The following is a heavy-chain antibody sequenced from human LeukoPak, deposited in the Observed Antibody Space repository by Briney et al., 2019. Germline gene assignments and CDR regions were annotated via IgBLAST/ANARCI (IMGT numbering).Heavy chain of an antibody. V-gene: IGHV4-4*07. J-gene: IGHJ4*02. CDR1: GGSISSNY. CDR2: IYT. D-gene: IGHD6-19*01. CDR3: AREEIAVTARSLDY. Sequence: SETLSLTCTVSGGSISSNYWSWIRQPAGKGLEWIGRIYTNYNPSLKSRVTLSLDTSKNQFSLKLSSVTAADTAMYYCAREEIAVTARSLDYRGQGTLVTASS.